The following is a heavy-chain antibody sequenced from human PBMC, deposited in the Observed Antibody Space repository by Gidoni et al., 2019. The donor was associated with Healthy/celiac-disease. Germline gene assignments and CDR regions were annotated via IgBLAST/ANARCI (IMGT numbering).Heavy chain of an antibody. CDR3: AAEAQLVRDYYYGMDV. J-gene: IGHJ6*02. D-gene: IGHD6-13*01. Sequence: QMQLVQSGPEVKKPGTSVKVSCKASGFTFTSSAVQWVRQARGQRLEWIGWIVVGSGNTNYAQKFQERVTITRDMSTSTAYMELSSLRSEDTAVYYCAAEAQLVRDYYYGMDVWGQGTTVTVSS. V-gene: IGHV1-58*01. CDR1: GFTFTSSA. CDR2: IVVGSGNT.